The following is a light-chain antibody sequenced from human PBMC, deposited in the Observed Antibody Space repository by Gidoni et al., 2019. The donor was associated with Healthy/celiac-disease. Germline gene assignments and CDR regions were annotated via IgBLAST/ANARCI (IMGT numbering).Light chain of an antibody. J-gene: IGKJ2*01. CDR2: AAS. CDR1: QSISSY. Sequence: DIQMTQSPSYLSASVGDRVTITCRASQSISSYLNWYQQKPGKAPKLLIYAASSLQSGVPSRFSGSGSGTDVTFTISSLQPEDFATYYCQQSYSTPPTFGQGTKLEIK. CDR3: QQSYSTPPT. V-gene: IGKV1-39*01.